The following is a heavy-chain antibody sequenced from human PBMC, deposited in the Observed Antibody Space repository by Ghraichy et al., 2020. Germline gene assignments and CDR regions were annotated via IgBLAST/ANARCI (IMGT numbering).Heavy chain of an antibody. CDR1: GFTFSSYA. CDR3: ARAGETYYDFWSGYENDY. D-gene: IGHD3-3*01. V-gene: IGHV3-30-3*01. Sequence: GESLNISCAASGFTFSSYAMHWVRQAPGKGLEWVAVISYDGSNKYYADSVKGRFTISRDNSKNTLYLQMNSLRAEDTAVYYCARAGETYYDFWSGYENDYWGQGTLVTVSS. CDR2: ISYDGSNK. J-gene: IGHJ4*02.